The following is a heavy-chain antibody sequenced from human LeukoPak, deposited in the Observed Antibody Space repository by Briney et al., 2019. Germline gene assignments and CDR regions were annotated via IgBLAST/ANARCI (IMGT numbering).Heavy chain of an antibody. D-gene: IGHD5-18*01. CDR3: ARSHVDTAMIDY. V-gene: IGHV4-61*02. Sequence: SQTLSLTRTVSGGSISSGSYYWSWIRQPAGKGLEWIGRIYTSGSTNYNPSLKSRVTISVDTSKNQFSLKLSSVTAADTAVYYCARSHVDTAMIDYWGQGTLVTVSS. CDR1: GGSISSGSYY. CDR2: IYTSGST. J-gene: IGHJ4*02.